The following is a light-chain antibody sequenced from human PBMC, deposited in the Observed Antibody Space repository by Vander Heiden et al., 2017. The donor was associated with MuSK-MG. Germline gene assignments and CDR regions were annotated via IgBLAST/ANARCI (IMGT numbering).Light chain of an antibody. J-gene: IGKJ1*01. CDR2: TAS. CDR1: QGITNY. V-gene: IGKV1-9*01. CDR3: QQLNLHPRT. Sequence: DIQLTQSPSFLSASVGDTVTITCRASQGITNYLAWYQQKSGQAPKLLIYTASTLRRGVPSRFSGGGSGTDFTPTISSLQPEDFATYYCQQLNLHPRTFGQGTKVEI.